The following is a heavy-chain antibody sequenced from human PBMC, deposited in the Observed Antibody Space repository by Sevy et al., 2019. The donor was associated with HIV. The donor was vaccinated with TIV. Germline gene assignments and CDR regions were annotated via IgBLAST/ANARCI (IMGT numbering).Heavy chain of an antibody. Sequence: GGSLRISCAASGFIFSSFEMNWVRQAPGKGLEWVSSISTSGSNRHYADSVKGRVTISRDNAKKSLYLQMNSLRAEDTAIYFCAKRGGQYDLGMDVWGQGTTVTVSS. D-gene: IGHD1-1*01. CDR1: GFIFSSFE. CDR2: ISTSGSNR. V-gene: IGHV3-48*03. CDR3: AKRGGQYDLGMDV. J-gene: IGHJ6*02.